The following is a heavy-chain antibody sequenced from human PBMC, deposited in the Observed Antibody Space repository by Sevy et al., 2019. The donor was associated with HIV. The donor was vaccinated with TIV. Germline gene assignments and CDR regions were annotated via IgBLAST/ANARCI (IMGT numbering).Heavy chain of an antibody. Sequence: ASVKLSCKASGYTFTSYYMHWVRQAPGQGLEWMGIINPSGGSTSYAQKFQGRVTMTRDTSTSTVYMELSSLRSEDTAAYYCARDGGIVVVPAADTNTYFDYWGQGTLVTVSS. CDR2: INPSGGST. D-gene: IGHD2-2*01. CDR3: ARDGGIVVVPAADTNTYFDY. CDR1: GYTFTSYY. J-gene: IGHJ4*02. V-gene: IGHV1-46*01.